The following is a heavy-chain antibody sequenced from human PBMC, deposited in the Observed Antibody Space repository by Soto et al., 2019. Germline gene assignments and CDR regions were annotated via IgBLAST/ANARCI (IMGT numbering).Heavy chain of an antibody. V-gene: IGHV4-59*01. CDR3: ARVYSSGWGVFDY. CDR1: GGSISSYY. D-gene: IGHD6-19*01. Sequence: QVQLQESGPGLVKPSETLSLTCTVSGGSISSYYWRWIRQPPGKGLEWIGYIYYSGSTNYNPSLKSRVTITVDTSKNQFSLKLSSVTAADTAVYYCARVYSSGWGVFDYWGQGTLVTVSS. J-gene: IGHJ4*02. CDR2: IYYSGST.